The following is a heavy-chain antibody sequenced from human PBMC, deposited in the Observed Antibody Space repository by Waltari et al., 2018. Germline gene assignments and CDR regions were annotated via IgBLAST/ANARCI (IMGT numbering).Heavy chain of an antibody. V-gene: IGHV1-24*01. CDR2: CDPEDGET. CDR1: GYTLTELS. J-gene: IGHJ3*02. CDR3: ATWGSGSYRDAFDI. D-gene: IGHD3-10*01. Sequence: QVQLVQSGAEVKKPGASVKVSCQVSGYTLTELSLHWVRQAPGKGLEWMGGCDPEDGETIYAQKFQGRVTMTEDTSTDTAYMELSSLRSEDTAVYYCATWGSGSYRDAFDIWGQGTMVTVSS.